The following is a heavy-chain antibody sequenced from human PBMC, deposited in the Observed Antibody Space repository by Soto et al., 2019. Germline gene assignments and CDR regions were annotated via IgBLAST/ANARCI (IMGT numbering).Heavy chain of an antibody. J-gene: IGHJ4*02. CDR3: ARIETGYFDY. D-gene: IGHD7-27*01. CDR1: GFTVSRNS. V-gene: IGHV3-66*01. Sequence: GGSLRLSCAASGFTVSRNSMTWVRQAPGAGLECVSVIYSGGSTYYADSVKGRFTISRDNSKNTLYLQMNSLRAEDTAVYYCARIETGYFDYWGQGTLVTVSS. CDR2: IYSGGST.